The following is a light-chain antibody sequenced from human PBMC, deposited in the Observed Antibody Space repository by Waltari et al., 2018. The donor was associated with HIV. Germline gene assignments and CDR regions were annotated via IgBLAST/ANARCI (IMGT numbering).Light chain of an antibody. J-gene: IGKJ2*01. CDR2: SAS. CDR1: QSLDIY. CDR3: QQNNDTQYT. Sequence: DIQMTQSPTLSTYVGDRVTITCRASQSLDIYVNWYQLKPGKTPNLLIYSASNLQSCVPSRFSGSGSGTDFTLTISSLQPEDIATYYCQQNNDTQYTFGQGTKLEIK. V-gene: IGKV1-39*01.